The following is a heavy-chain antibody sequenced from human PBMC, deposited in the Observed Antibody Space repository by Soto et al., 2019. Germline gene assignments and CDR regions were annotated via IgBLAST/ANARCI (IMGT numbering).Heavy chain of an antibody. CDR1: GFTFSSYG. Sequence: QVQLVESGGGVVQPGRSLRLSCAASGFTFSSYGMHWVRQAPGKGLEWGAVISYDGSNKYYADSVKGRFTISRDNSKNTLYLQMNSLRAEDTAVYYCAKGSTYYYDSSGYYIDYWGQGTLVTVSS. D-gene: IGHD3-22*01. V-gene: IGHV3-30*18. CDR3: AKGSTYYYDSSGYYIDY. CDR2: ISYDGSNK. J-gene: IGHJ4*02.